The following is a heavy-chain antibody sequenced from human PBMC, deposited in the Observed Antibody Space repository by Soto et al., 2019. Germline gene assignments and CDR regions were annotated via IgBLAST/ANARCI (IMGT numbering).Heavy chain of an antibody. CDR1: GFTFSTYT. Sequence: EVQLVDSGGGLVQPGGSLRLACAASGFTFSTYTMNWVRQAPGKGLEWGSYIIGPGTSIYYADSVKGRFTVSRDNAENSLYLQMNSLRADDTAVYYCARAYGKFDSWGQGTLVTVSS. D-gene: IGHD4-17*01. J-gene: IGHJ4*02. V-gene: IGHV3-48*01. CDR3: ARAYGKFDS. CDR2: IIGPGTSI.